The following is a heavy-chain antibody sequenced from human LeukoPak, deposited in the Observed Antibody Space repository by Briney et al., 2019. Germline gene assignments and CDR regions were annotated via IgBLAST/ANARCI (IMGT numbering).Heavy chain of an antibody. CDR2: TNPNNGGT. V-gene: IGHV1-2*02. CDR1: GYTFTGHY. CDR3: ARGYALYSGRYIDFDY. Sequence: ASVKVPCKASGYTFTGHYMHWVRQPPGQGLEWMGWTNPNNGGTNYAQKFQGRVTMTRDTSISTAYMELSRLRSDDTAVYYCARGYALYSGRYIDFDYWGQGTLVTVSS. J-gene: IGHJ4*02. D-gene: IGHD1-26*01.